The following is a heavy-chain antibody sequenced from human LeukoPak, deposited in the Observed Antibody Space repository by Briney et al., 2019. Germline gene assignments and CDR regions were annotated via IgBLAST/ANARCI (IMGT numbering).Heavy chain of an antibody. CDR2: INPNSGGT. D-gene: IGHD3-10*01. J-gene: IGHJ5*02. CDR3: ARSMVRGVPVTNWFDP. Sequence: ASVKVSCKASGYIFTGYYIHWVRQAPGQGLEWMGWINPNSGGTNYAQKFQGRVTMTRDTSISTAYMELSRLRSDDTAVYYCARSMVRGVPVTNWFDPWGQGTLVTVSS. CDR1: GYIFTGYY. V-gene: IGHV1-2*02.